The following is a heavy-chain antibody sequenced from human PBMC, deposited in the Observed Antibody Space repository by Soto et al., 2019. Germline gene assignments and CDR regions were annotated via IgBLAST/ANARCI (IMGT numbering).Heavy chain of an antibody. Sequence: QVQLQESGPGLVKPSETLSLTCTVSGGSISSYYWSWIRQLPGKGLEWIGYIYYSGTTNHNPSLKSRVTISVDTSKNQVSLKLSTVTAADTAVYYCARDGVAVAVNAFDIWGQGTMVTVSS. CDR3: ARDGVAVAVNAFDI. V-gene: IGHV4-59*01. CDR1: GGSISSYY. CDR2: IYYSGTT. D-gene: IGHD6-19*01. J-gene: IGHJ3*02.